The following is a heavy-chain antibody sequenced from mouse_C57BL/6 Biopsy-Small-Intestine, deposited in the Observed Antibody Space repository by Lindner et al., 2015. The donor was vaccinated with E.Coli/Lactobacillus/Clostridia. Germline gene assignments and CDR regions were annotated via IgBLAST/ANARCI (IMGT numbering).Heavy chain of an antibody. CDR3: ARYTPYFGYAMDY. D-gene: IGHD6-5*01. CDR1: GFTFTDYY. Sequence: EVQLQESGGGLVQPGGSLSLSCAASGFTFTDYYMSWVRQPPGKALEWLGFIRNKANGYTTEYSASVKGRFTISRDNSQSILYLQMNALRAEDSATYYCARYTPYFGYAMDYWGQGTSVTVSS. CDR2: IRNKANGYTT. V-gene: IGHV7-3*01. J-gene: IGHJ4*01.